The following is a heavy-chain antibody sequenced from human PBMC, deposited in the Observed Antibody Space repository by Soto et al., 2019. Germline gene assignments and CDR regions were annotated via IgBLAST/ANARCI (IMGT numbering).Heavy chain of an antibody. CDR1: GFTFSTSW. CDR2: IDPDGSEK. J-gene: IGHJ4*02. CDR3: VRGGWYPDY. Sequence: EVQMVESGGGLVQPGGSLRLSCGASGFTFSTSWMSWVRQAPGRGLEWVGNIDPDGSEKNYVDSVRGRFTFSRDNPKNLLYLQMNSLRAEDTAVYYCVRGGWYPDYWGQGTLVTVSS. D-gene: IGHD6-19*01. V-gene: IGHV3-7*01.